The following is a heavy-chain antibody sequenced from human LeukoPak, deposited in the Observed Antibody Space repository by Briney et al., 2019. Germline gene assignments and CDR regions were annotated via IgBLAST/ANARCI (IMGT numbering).Heavy chain of an antibody. J-gene: IGHJ5*02. D-gene: IGHD4-11*01. V-gene: IGHV4-59*08. CDR3: ARLPDYSNYVDWFDP. CDR2: IYYSGST. CDR1: GGSLSSYY. Sequence: SETLSLTCTVSGGSLSSYYWSWIRQPPGKGLEGIGYIYYSGSTNYNPSLKSRVTISVDTSKNQFSLKLSSVTAADTAVYYCARLPDYSNYVDWFDPWGQGTLVTVSS.